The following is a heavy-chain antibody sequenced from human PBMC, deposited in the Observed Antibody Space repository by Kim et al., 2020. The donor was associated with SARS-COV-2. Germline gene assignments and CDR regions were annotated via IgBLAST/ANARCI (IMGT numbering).Heavy chain of an antibody. CDR2: T. J-gene: IGHJ6*02. V-gene: IGHV5-51*01. CDR3: ARHKGKDGMDV. Sequence: TRYSPSFQGQVTISADKSISTAYLQWSSLKASDTAMYYCARHKGKDGMDVWGQGTTVTVSS.